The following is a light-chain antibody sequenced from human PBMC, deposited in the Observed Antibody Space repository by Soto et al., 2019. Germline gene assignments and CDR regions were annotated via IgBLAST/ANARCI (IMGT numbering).Light chain of an antibody. CDR1: QSVSSSY. CDR2: GAS. V-gene: IGKV3-20*01. J-gene: IGKJ2*01. Sequence: EIVLTQSPGTLSLSPGERATLSCRASQSVSSSYLAWYQQKPGHAPRLLIYGASSRATVIPDRFSGIGSGTDFTLTISRLEPEDFAVYYCQQYGSAHPATFGQGTKLEI. CDR3: QQYGSAHPAT.